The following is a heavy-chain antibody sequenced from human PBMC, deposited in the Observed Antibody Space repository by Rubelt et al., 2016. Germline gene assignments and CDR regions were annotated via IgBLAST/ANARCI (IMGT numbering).Heavy chain of an antibody. CDR2: VYYSGST. D-gene: IGHD1-26*01. CDR3: ARTTGSNWF. CDR1: GGSISSSSYY. J-gene: IGHJ4*02. V-gene: IGHV4-39*07. Sequence: QLQLQESGPGLVKPSEALSLTCTVSGGSISSSSYYWAWIRQPPGKGLEWIGSVYYSGSTDYKPSLKSRVTISVDTSKNQFTLRLRSGTAADPAVYYCARTTGSNWFWGQGTLVTVSS.